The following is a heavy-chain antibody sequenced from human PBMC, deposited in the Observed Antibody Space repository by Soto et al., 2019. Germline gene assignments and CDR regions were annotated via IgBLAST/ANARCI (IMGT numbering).Heavy chain of an antibody. Sequence: SETLSLTCPVSGGSISSGDYYWSWIRQPPGKGLEWIGNIHYSGSAYYRPSLSSRVTISIDTSRNQFSLKLSSVTAADTAVYYCARRPTDDGSEYKNWFGPWGQGTLVTVSS. CDR1: GGSISSGDYY. J-gene: IGHJ5*02. CDR2: IHYSGSA. D-gene: IGHD3-22*01. V-gene: IGHV4-30-4*01. CDR3: ARRPTDDGSEYKNWFGP.